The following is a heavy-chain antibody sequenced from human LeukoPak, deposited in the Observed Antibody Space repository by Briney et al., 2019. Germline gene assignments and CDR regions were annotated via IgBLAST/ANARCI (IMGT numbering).Heavy chain of an antibody. CDR1: GYTFTGYY. CDR2: ISAYNGNT. V-gene: IGHV1-18*04. J-gene: IGHJ3*02. Sequence: GASVKVSCKASGYTFTGYYMHWVRQAPGQGLEWMGWISAYNGNTNYAQKLQGRVTMTTDTSTSTAYMELRSLRSDDTAVYYCARDQSQALWFGARAFDIWGQGTMVTVSS. D-gene: IGHD3-10*01. CDR3: ARDQSQALWFGARAFDI.